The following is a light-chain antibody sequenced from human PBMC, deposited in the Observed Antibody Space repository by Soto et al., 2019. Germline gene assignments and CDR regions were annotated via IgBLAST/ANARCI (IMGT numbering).Light chain of an antibody. CDR3: QHYNSYSEA. CDR2: DAS. V-gene: IGKV1-5*01. CDR1: QSISSW. J-gene: IGKJ1*01. Sequence: DIQITQSPSTLSASVGDRVTITCRASQSISSWLAWYPQKPGKAPKLLIYDASSLESGVPSMFSGSGSGTEFTLTISSLEPEDFEVDYCQHYNSYSEAFGQGTKVDIK.